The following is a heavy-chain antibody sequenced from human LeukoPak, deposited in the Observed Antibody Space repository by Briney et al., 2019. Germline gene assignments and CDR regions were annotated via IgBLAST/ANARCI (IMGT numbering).Heavy chain of an antibody. CDR3: VSFYETN. V-gene: IGHV3-74*01. D-gene: IGHD2-2*01. CDR1: GNYW. CDR2: INSDGSWT. J-gene: IGHJ4*02. Sequence: QPGGSLRLSCAASGNYWMHWVRQAPGKGLVWVSHINSDGSWTGYADSVKGRFTISKDNAKNTVYLQMNNLRAEDTAVYYCVSFYETNWGRGTLVTVSS.